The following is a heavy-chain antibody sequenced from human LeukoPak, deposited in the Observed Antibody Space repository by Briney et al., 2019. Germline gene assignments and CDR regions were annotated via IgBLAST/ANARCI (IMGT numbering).Heavy chain of an antibody. CDR3: ARGNLWFGELVY. V-gene: IGHV3-74*01. Sequence: GGSLRLSCAASGFTFSSYSMNWVRQAPGKGLVWVSRINSDGSSTSYADSVKGRFTISRDDAKNSLYLQMNSLRAEDTAVYYCARGNLWFGELVYWGQGTLVTVSS. CDR2: INSDGSST. CDR1: GFTFSSYS. D-gene: IGHD3-10*01. J-gene: IGHJ4*02.